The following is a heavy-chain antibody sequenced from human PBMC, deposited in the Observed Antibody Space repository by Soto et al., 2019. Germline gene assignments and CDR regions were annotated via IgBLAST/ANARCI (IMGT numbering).Heavy chain of an antibody. J-gene: IGHJ4*02. V-gene: IGHV1-18*01. CDR1: GYTFTSYG. CDR3: ARDLAVGLVDY. D-gene: IGHD6-19*01. Sequence: QVQLVQSGAEVKKPGASVKVSCKASGYTFTSYGISWVRQAPGQGLEWMGWICAYNGNTKHAQKLQGRVSMTTDTSTSIANMELRSPRADDSAVYYCARDLAVGLVDYWGQGTLVTVSS. CDR2: ICAYNGNT.